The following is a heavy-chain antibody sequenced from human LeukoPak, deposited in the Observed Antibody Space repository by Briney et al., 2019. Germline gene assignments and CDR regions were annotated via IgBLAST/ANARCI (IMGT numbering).Heavy chain of an antibody. CDR1: GFTFSSYA. CDR2: ISYDGSNK. D-gene: IGHD6-13*01. Sequence: GGSLRLSCAASGFTFSSYAMHWVRQAPGKGLEWVAVISYDGSNKYYADSVKGRFTISGDNSKNTLYLQMNSLRAEDTAVYYCARAGVGSSWFDYWGQGTLVTVSS. J-gene: IGHJ4*02. V-gene: IGHV3-30*04. CDR3: ARAGVGSSWFDY.